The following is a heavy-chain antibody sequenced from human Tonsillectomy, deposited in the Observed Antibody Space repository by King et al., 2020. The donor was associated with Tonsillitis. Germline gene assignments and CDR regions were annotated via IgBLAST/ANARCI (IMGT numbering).Heavy chain of an antibody. D-gene: IGHD1-7*01. CDR3: ARHIGNYRYFFYAMDV. CDR2: IYESGTT. V-gene: IGHV4-39*01. CDR1: GGSISGSDYY. J-gene: IGHJ6*02. Sequence: LQLQESGPGLLKPSETLSLTCAVSGGSISGSDYYWGWIRQPPGKGLEWIGNIYESGTTYYNPSLKSRVTQSVATSKNQFSLKLTSLTAADTAVYYCARHIGNYRYFFYAMDVWGQGTTVTVSS.